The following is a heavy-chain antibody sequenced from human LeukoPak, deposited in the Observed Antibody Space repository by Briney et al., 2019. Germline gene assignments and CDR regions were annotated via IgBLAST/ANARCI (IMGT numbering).Heavy chain of an antibody. D-gene: IGHD6-19*01. CDR1: GFTFSSYA. CDR2: ISSTGDRT. V-gene: IGHV3-23*01. Sequence: QPGGSLRLSCAASGFTFSSYAMSWVRQAPGKGLEWVSTISSTGDRTYYADSVKGRFTISRDNSENTLYVQMNGLRTEDTAVYYCARPETQYSSGLDGFDIWGQGTMVTVSS. CDR3: ARPETQYSSGLDGFDI. J-gene: IGHJ3*02.